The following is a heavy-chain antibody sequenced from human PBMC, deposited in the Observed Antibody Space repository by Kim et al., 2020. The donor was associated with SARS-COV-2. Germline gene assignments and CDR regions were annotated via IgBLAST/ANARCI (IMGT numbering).Heavy chain of an antibody. V-gene: IGHV4-34*01. CDR3: ARLGRYCSSTSCPQGWFDP. J-gene: IGHJ5*02. CDR1: GGSFSGYY. Sequence: SETLSLTCAVYGGSFSGYYWSWIRQPPGKGLEWIGEINHSGSTNYNPSLKSRVTISVDTSKNQFSLKLSSVTAADTAVYYCARLGRYCSSTSCPQGWFDPWGQGTLVTVSS. D-gene: IGHD2-2*01. CDR2: INHSGST.